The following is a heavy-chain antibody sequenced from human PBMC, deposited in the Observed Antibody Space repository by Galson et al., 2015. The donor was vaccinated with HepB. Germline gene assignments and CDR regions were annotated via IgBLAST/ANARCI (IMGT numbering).Heavy chain of an antibody. J-gene: IGHJ4*02. V-gene: IGHV3-30-3*01. D-gene: IGHD6-19*01. CDR1: GFTFSSYA. Sequence: SLRLSCAASGFTFSSYAMHWVRQAPGKGLEWVAVISYDGSNKYYADSVKGRFTISRDNSKNTLYLQMNSLRAEDTAVYYCAREYSSGWYRVLALDYWGQGTLVTVSS. CDR3: AREYSSGWYRVLALDY. CDR2: ISYDGSNK.